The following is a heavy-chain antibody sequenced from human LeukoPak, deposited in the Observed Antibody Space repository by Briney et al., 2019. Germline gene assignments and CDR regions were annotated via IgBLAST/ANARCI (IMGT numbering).Heavy chain of an antibody. Sequence: GRSLRLSCAASGFTFSSYAMHWVRQAPGKGLEWVAVISYDGSNKYYADSVKGRFTISRDNSKNTLYLQMNSLRAEDTAVYYCAKALYSGSYLDYWGQGTLVTVSS. CDR3: AKALYSGSYLDY. CDR1: GFTFSSYA. V-gene: IGHV3-30-3*01. CDR2: ISYDGSNK. D-gene: IGHD1-26*01. J-gene: IGHJ4*02.